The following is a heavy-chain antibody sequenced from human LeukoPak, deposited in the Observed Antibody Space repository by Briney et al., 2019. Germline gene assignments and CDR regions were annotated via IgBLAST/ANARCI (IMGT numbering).Heavy chain of an antibody. CDR2: IYTSGST. Sequence: SSETLSLTCTVSGGSISSGSYYWSWIRQPAGKGLEWIGRIYTSGSTNYNPSLKSRVTRSVDTSKNQFSLKLSSVTAADTAVYYCARNTVTKNLYYYYYMDVWGKGTTVTVSS. D-gene: IGHD4-17*01. V-gene: IGHV4-61*02. CDR1: GGSISSGSYY. CDR3: ARNTVTKNLYYYYYMDV. J-gene: IGHJ6*03.